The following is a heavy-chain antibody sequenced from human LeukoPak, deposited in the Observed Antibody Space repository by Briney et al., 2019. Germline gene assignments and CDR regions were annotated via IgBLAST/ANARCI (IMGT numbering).Heavy chain of an antibody. CDR1: AGSISSYY. CDR2: IYTSGST. D-gene: IGHD1-1*01. CDR3: AREGTDSWPPDDY. Sequence: SETLSLTCTVSAGSISSYYSSWNRHPAGKGLEWIGRIYTSGSTNYNPSLKSRVTMSVDTSKNQFSLKLSSVTAADTAVYYCAREGTDSWPPDDYWGQGTLVTVSS. J-gene: IGHJ4*02. V-gene: IGHV4-4*07.